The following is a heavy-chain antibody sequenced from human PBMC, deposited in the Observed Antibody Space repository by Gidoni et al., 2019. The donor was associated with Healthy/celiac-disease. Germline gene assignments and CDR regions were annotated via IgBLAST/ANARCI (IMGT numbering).Heavy chain of an antibody. Sequence: EVQLGESGGGLVQPGRPLRLSCAAPGFTFDDYAMHWVRQAPGKGLEWVSGISKNSGSICYADSVKGRFTISRDNANNSLYLQMNSLSAEDTALYYCAKSGGAGRAYFDYWGQGTLVTVSS. CDR1: GFTFDDYA. J-gene: IGHJ4*02. V-gene: IGHV3-9*01. CDR3: AKSGGAGRAYFDY. CDR2: ISKNSGSI. D-gene: IGHD1-26*01.